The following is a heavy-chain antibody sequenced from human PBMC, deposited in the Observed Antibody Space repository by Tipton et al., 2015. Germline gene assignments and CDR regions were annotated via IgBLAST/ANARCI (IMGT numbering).Heavy chain of an antibody. CDR1: GGSFSDYY. Sequence: TLSLTCAVFGGSFSDYYWNWIRQPPGKGLEWIGEINHSGNTKYNPSFKSRVNISVDASKNHFSLKMKSVTAADTAVYYCASGCINFSCYYWFDPWGPGTLVTVPS. CDR2: INHSGNT. J-gene: IGHJ5*02. CDR3: ASGCINFSCYYWFDP. D-gene: IGHD2-21*01. V-gene: IGHV4-34*01.